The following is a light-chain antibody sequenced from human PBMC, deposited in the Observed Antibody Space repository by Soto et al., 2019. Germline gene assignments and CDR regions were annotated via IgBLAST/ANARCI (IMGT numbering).Light chain of an antibody. CDR3: QQYNNWPPYT. CDR2: GAS. V-gene: IGKV3-15*01. CDR1: QSVSSN. Sequence: EIVMTQAPATLSVSPGERATLSCRASQSVSSNLAWYQHKPGQAPRLLIYGASTRATGIPARFSGSGSGTEFTLTISSVQSEDFAVYYCQQYNNWPPYTFGQGTKLEIK. J-gene: IGKJ2*01.